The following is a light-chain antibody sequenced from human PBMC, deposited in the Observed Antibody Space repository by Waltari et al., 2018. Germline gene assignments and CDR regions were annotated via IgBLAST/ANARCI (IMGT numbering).Light chain of an antibody. J-gene: IGKJ2*01. Sequence: EIVMTQSPATLCVTLGERATLSWRASQSVSSNLAWYQQKTGQAPRLLIYGASTRATGIPATFSCSGSGPGFTLTISILRSEYFAVYYCQQYNTWPPQYTFGQGTKLEI. CDR1: QSVSSN. V-gene: IGKV3-15*01. CDR3: QQYNTWPPQYT. CDR2: GAS.